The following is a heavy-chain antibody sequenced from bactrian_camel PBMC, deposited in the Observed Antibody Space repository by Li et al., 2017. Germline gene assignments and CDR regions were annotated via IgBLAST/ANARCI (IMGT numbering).Heavy chain of an antibody. CDR2: IYSDGRNP. V-gene: IGHV3-2*01. Sequence: HVQLVESGGGLVQPGGSLRLSCAASGYTSSDYYMTWVRQAPGKGLEWVTSIYSDGRNPYYADSVKGRFTISRDNAKNTVYLQMNSLDLRTRPCITVPPISSAIATIPALFFTGARGPRSPSP. CDR1: GYTSSDYY. CDR3: PPISSAIATIPALFFT. D-gene: IGHD4*01. J-gene: IGHJ4*01.